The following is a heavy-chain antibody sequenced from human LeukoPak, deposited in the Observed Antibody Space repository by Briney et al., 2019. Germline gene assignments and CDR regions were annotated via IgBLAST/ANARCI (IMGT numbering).Heavy chain of an antibody. CDR1: GFTFSTYG. Sequence: PGMSLRLSCVASGFTFSTYGLHWARQAPGKGLEWVAVVWHDGSRQYYADSVKGRFIISRDLSKNTVYLQMDSLRAEDTATYYCARLSGYVSGWPPDYWGQGTVVTVSS. J-gene: IGHJ4*02. D-gene: IGHD6-19*01. V-gene: IGHV3-33*01. CDR2: VWHDGSRQ. CDR3: ARLSGYVSGWPPDY.